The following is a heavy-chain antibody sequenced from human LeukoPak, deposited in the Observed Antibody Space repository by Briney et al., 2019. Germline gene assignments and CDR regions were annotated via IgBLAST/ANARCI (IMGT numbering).Heavy chain of an antibody. J-gene: IGHJ4*02. CDR1: GGSFSGYY. CDR3: ARAPGHYYDSSGYLFDY. Sequence: PSETLSLTCAVYGGSFSGYYWSWIRQPPGKGLEWIGEINHSGSTNYNPSLKSRVTISVDTSKNQFSLKLSSVTAADTAVYYCARAPGHYYDSSGYLFDYWGQGTLVTVSS. V-gene: IGHV4-34*01. CDR2: INHSGST. D-gene: IGHD3-22*01.